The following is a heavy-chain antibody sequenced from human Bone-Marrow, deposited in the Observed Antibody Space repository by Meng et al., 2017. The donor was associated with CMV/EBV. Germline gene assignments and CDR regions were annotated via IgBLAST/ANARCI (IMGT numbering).Heavy chain of an antibody. CDR2: ISVSGGST. CDR3: AKDGYSGYAGENWFDP. CDR1: SSDA. D-gene: IGHD5-12*01. J-gene: IGHJ5*02. Sequence: SSDAMSWARQATGKGGEWVADISVSGGSTYYEGSVKGRFTISRDNSKNTLYLQMNSLRAEDTAVYYCAKDGYSGYAGENWFDPWGQGTLVTSPQ. V-gene: IGHV3-23*01.